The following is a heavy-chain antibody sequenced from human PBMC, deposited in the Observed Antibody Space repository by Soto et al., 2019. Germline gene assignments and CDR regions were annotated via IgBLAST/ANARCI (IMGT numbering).Heavy chain of an antibody. Sequence: PSETLSLTCTVSGGSISTFYWSWIRQPPGKGLEWIGYIYYNENTNYSPSLKSRVTISVDTSKNQFSLNLNSVSAADTAVYYCARDGSRYDFWSGPYYFDYWGQGTLVTVSS. D-gene: IGHD3-3*01. CDR1: GGSISTFY. CDR2: IYYNENT. V-gene: IGHV4-59*01. J-gene: IGHJ4*02. CDR3: ARDGSRYDFWSGPYYFDY.